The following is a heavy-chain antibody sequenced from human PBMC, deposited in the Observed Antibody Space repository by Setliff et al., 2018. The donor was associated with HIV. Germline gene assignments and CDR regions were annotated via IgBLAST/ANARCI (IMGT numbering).Heavy chain of an antibody. D-gene: IGHD4-4*01. CDR2: INSDGSSS. V-gene: IGHV3-74*01. J-gene: IGHJ4*02. CDR3: ASGGGTTVTPFDY. CDR1: GFTFSSYW. Sequence: PGGSLRLSCSASGFTFSSYWMHWVRQAPGRGLVWVSRINSDGSSSSYADSVKGRFTISRDNAKNTLYLQMNSLRAEDTAVYYCASGGGTTVTPFDYWGQGTLVTVSS.